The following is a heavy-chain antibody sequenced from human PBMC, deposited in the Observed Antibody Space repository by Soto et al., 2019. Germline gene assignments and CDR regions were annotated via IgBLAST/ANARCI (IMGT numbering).Heavy chain of an antibody. J-gene: IGHJ6*02. V-gene: IGHV6-1*01. Sequence: SQTLSLTCAISGDSVSSSSAAWNWIRQSPSRGLEWLGRTYYRSKWYNDYAVSVKSRITINPDTSKNQFSLQLNSVTPEDTAVYYCARGRLRSSGWCYGMDVWGQGTTVTVSS. D-gene: IGHD6-19*01. CDR3: ARGRLRSSGWCYGMDV. CDR1: GDSVSSSSAA. CDR2: TYYRSKWYN.